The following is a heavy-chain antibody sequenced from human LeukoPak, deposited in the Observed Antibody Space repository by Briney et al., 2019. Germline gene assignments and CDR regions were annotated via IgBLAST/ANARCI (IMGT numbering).Heavy chain of an antibody. CDR3: ALPLRDGDFYLDY. D-gene: IGHD4-17*01. CDR1: GFTFSNYW. J-gene: IGHJ4*02. CDR2: INRDGRST. Sequence: QPGGSLRLSCAASGFTFSNYWMHWVRQAPGKGLVWVSRINRDGRSTNYADSVKGRFTISRDNAKNTVFLQMNSLRAEDTAVYYCALPLRDGDFYLDYWGQGTLVTVSS. V-gene: IGHV3-74*01.